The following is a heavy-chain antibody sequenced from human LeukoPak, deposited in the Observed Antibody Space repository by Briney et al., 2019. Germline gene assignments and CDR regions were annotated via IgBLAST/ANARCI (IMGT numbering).Heavy chain of an antibody. CDR2: IRYDGSNK. Sequence: GGSLRLSCAASGFTFSSYWMSWVRQAPGKGLEWVAFIRYDGSNKYYADSVKGRFTISRDNSKNTLYLQMNSLRAEDTAVFYCAKDRSPYSFDYWGQGTLVSVSS. CDR1: GFTFSSYW. V-gene: IGHV3-30*02. J-gene: IGHJ4*02. CDR3: AKDRSPYSFDY.